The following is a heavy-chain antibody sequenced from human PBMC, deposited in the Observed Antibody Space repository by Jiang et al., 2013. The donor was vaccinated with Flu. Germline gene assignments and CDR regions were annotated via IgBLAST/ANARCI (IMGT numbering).Heavy chain of an antibody. CDR1: GYTFTSYA. Sequence: PGASVKVSCKASGYTFTSYAMNWVRQAPGQGLEWMGWINTNTGNPTYAQGFTGRFVFSLDTSVSTAYLQISSLKAEDTAVYYCAIIEYSSSSYYYGMDVWGQGTTVTVSS. D-gene: IGHD6-6*01. CDR3: AIIEYSSSSYYYGMDV. J-gene: IGHJ6*02. CDR2: INTNTGNP. V-gene: IGHV7-4-1*02.